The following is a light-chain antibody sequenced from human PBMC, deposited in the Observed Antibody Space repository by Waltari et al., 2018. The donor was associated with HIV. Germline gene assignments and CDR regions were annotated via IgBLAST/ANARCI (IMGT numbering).Light chain of an antibody. V-gene: IGLV1-47*01. J-gene: IGLJ2*01. Sequence: QSVLTQPPSASGTPGQRVTIPCSGSSSNLGSNYVYWYQQLPGTAPKLLIYRNNQRPSGVPDRFSGSKSGTSASLAISGLRSEDEADYYCAAWDDSLSGLVVFGGGTKLTVL. CDR1: SSNLGSNY. CDR3: AAWDDSLSGLVV. CDR2: RNN.